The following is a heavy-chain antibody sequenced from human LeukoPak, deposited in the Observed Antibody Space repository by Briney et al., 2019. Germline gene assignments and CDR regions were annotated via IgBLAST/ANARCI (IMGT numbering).Heavy chain of an antibody. V-gene: IGHV4-31*03. CDR1: GGSISSGGYY. J-gene: IGHJ4*02. CDR3: ARVGIAAALGIDY. Sequence: SETLSLTCTVSGGSISSGGYYWSWIRQHPGKGLEWIGYSYYSGSTYYNPSLKSRVTISVDTSKNQFSLKLSSVTAADTAVYYCARVGIAAALGIDYWGQGTLVTVSS. D-gene: IGHD6-13*01. CDR2: SYYSGST.